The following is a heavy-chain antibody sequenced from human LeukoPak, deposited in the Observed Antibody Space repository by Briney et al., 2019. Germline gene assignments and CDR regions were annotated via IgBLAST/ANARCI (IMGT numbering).Heavy chain of an antibody. CDR2: ISYDGSNK. Sequence: GGSLRLSCAASGFTFSSYAMHWVRQAPGKGLEWVAVISYDGSNKYYADSVKGRFTISRDNSKNTLYLQMNSLRAEDTAVYYCARDGGLYYFDYWGQGTLVTVSS. V-gene: IGHV3-30-3*01. CDR1: GFTFSSYA. J-gene: IGHJ4*02. CDR3: ARDGGLYYFDY. D-gene: IGHD3-16*01.